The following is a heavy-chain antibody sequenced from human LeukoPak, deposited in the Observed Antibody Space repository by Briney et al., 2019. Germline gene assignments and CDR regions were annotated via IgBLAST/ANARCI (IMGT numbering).Heavy chain of an antibody. CDR1: GYTFTSYG. CDR3: ASQGYCSGGSCYNYYGMDV. CDR2: ISAYNGNT. D-gene: IGHD2-15*01. J-gene: IGHJ6*02. Sequence: GASVKVSCKASGYTFTSYGISWVRQAPGQGLEWMGWISAYNGNTNYAQKLQGRVTMTTDTSTSTAYMELRSLRSDDTAVYYCASQGYCSGGSCYNYYGMDVWGQGTTVTVSS. V-gene: IGHV1-18*01.